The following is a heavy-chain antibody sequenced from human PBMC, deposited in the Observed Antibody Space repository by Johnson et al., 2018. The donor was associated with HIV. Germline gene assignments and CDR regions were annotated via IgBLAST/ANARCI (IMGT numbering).Heavy chain of an antibody. D-gene: IGHD2-21*01. J-gene: IGHJ3*02. CDR2: ISYDGSNK. Sequence: QVQLVESGGGVVQPGRSLRLSCAASGFTFNSYAMHWVRQAPGKGLEWVAVISYDGSNKYYADSVKGRFTISRDNSKNTLYLQMNSLRAEDTAVYYCARGYGVVIVLLDAFDIWGQGTMVTVSS. V-gene: IGHV3-30-3*01. CDR1: GFTFNSYA. CDR3: ARGYGVVIVLLDAFDI.